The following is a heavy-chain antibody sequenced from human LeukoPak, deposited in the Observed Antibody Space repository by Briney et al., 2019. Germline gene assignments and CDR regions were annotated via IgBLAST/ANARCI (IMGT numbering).Heavy chain of an antibody. D-gene: IGHD2-8*01. CDR1: GGSISSSSYY. V-gene: IGHV4-39*02. CDR3: ARAGNALNF. CDR2: IYYSGST. J-gene: IGHJ4*02. Sequence: SETLSLTCTVSGGSISSSSYYWGWIRQPPGKGLEWIGSIYYSGSTYYNPSLKSRVTISPGRSKNHFSLKLSSVTAADTAVYYCARAGNALNFWGQGTLVTVSS.